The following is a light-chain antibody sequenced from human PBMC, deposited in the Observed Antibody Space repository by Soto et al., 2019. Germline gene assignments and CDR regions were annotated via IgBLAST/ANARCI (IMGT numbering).Light chain of an antibody. Sequence: DIQMTQSPSSLSASVGDRVTITCRASQTISVYLNWYQQKQVGAPNLLIYSASTLQSGVPSRFSGSGSGTDFTLNISSLQPEDFATYYCQQGFTTPITFGPGTIIDVK. CDR3: QQGFTTPIT. CDR2: SAS. CDR1: QTISVY. J-gene: IGKJ3*01. V-gene: IGKV1-39*01.